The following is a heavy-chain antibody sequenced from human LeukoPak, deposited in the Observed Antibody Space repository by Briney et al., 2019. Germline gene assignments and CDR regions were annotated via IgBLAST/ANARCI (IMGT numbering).Heavy chain of an antibody. CDR1: GGSISSGGYY. Sequence: SETLSLTCTVSGGSISSGGYYWSWIRQHPGKGLEWIGYIYYSGSTNYNPSLKSRVTISVDTSKNQFSLKLSSVTAADTAVYYCARVLAVAGPSYWYFDLWGRGTLVTVSS. V-gene: IGHV4-61*08. J-gene: IGHJ2*01. CDR2: IYYSGST. D-gene: IGHD6-19*01. CDR3: ARVLAVAGPSYWYFDL.